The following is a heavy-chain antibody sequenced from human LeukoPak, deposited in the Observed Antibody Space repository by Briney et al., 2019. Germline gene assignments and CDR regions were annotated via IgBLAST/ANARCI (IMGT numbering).Heavy chain of an antibody. V-gene: IGHV3-33*08. Sequence: GGSLRLSCAASGFTFSSYGMHWVRQAPGKGLEWVAVIWYDGSNKYYADSVKGRFTISRDNSKNTLYLQMNSLRDEDTAVYYCATRSQQWLVYYFDYWGQGTLVTVSS. D-gene: IGHD6-19*01. J-gene: IGHJ4*02. CDR1: GFTFSSYG. CDR2: IWYDGSNK. CDR3: ATRSQQWLVYYFDY.